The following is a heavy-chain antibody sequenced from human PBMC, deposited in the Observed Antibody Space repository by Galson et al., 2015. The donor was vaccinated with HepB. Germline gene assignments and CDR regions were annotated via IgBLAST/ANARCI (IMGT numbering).Heavy chain of an antibody. CDR1: GFTFSSYW. D-gene: IGHD5-12*01. J-gene: IGHJ4*02. V-gene: IGHV3-7*03. CDR3: AREKRNTYSGYDPAFRY. CDR2: IKQDGSEK. Sequence: SLRLSCAASGFTFSSYWMSWVRQAPGKGLEWVANIKQDGSEKYYVDSVKGRFTISRDNAKNSLYLQMNSLRAEDTAVYYCAREKRNTYSGYDPAFRYWGQGTLVTVSS.